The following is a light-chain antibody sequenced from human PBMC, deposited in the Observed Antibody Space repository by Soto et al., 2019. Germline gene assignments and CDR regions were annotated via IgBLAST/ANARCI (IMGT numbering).Light chain of an antibody. CDR2: AAY. J-gene: IGKJ4*01. V-gene: IGKV1-6*01. Sequence: AIQMTQSPSSLSASVGDRVTITCRASQGIRNDLGWYQQKPGTAPKLLTYAAYRLQSGVPSRFSGSGSGIDFTLTISSLQPEDFATYYCLQDWKYPLTFGGGSKVEIK. CDR1: QGIRND. CDR3: LQDWKYPLT.